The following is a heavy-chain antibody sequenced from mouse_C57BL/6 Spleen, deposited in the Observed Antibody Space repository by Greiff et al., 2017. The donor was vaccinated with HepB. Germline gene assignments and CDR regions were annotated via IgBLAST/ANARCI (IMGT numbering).Heavy chain of an antibody. V-gene: IGHV1-50*01. Sequence: QVQLQQSGAELVKPGASVKLSCKASGYTFTSYWMQWVKQRPGQGLEWIGEIDPSDSYTNYNQKFKGKATLTVDTSSSTAYMQLSSLTSEDSAVYYCARREVLCYAMDYWGQGTSVTVSS. CDR2: IDPSDSYT. J-gene: IGHJ4*01. CDR1: GYTFTSYW. CDR3: ARREVLCYAMDY.